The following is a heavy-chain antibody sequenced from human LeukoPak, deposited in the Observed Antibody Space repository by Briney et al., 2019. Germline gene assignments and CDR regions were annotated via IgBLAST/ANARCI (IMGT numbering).Heavy chain of an antibody. CDR3: ARDTYYYGSGNRADDY. D-gene: IGHD3-10*01. Sequence: ASVKVSCKASGGTFSSYAISWVRQAPGQGLEWMGRIIPIFGTANYAQKFQGRATITTDESTSTAYMEMSSLRSEDTAVYYCARDTYYYGSGNRADDYWGQGTLVTVSS. CDR1: GGTFSSYA. J-gene: IGHJ4*02. V-gene: IGHV1-69*05. CDR2: IIPIFGTA.